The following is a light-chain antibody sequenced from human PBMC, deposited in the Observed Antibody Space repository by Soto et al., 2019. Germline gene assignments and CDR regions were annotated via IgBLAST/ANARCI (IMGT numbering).Light chain of an antibody. CDR3: QHSYTTPPWT. CDR1: QSISRY. V-gene: IGKV1-39*01. J-gene: IGKJ1*01. Sequence: DIQMTQSPSSVSASAGDRVSITCRASQSISRYLNWYQQKPGKAPKLLIYAASNLQSGVPSRFSGSGSETDFTLTISSLQPEDFATYYCQHSYTTPPWTVGQGTKVDIK. CDR2: AAS.